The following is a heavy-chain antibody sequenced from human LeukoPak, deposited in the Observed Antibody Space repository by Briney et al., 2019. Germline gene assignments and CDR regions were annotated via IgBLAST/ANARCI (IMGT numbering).Heavy chain of an antibody. CDR1: GFPFSDYG. CDR2: ISGSGGST. V-gene: IGHV3-21*01. Sequence: GGSLRLSCAASGFPFSDYGMYWVRQAPGKGLEWVSAISGSGGSTYYADSVKGRFTISRDNAKNSLYLQMNSLRAEDTAVYYCARDPSTLSDAFDIWGQGTMVTVSS. CDR3: ARDPSTLSDAFDI. J-gene: IGHJ3*02.